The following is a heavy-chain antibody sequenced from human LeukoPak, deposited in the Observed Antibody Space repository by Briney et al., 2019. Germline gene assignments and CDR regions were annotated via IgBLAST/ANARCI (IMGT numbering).Heavy chain of an antibody. CDR3: AKDTYSNNWYFDY. J-gene: IGHJ4*02. CDR1: GFTFDDYA. V-gene: IGHV3-9*01. CDR2: ISWNSGGI. D-gene: IGHD6-13*01. Sequence: PGRSLRLSCAASGFTFDDYAMHWVRQAPGKGLEWVSGISWNSGGIGYADSVKGRFTISRDNAKNSLYLQMNSLRAEDTALYYCAKDTYSNNWYFDYWGQGTLVTVSS.